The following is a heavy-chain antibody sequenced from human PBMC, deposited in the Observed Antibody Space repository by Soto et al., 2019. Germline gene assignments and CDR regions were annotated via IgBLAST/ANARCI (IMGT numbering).Heavy chain of an antibody. Sequence: GGSLRLSCEASGFTFSGYSMNWVRQAPGKGLEWVSYISSSSSTVYYADSVKGRFTISRDNAKNSLLLQMNSLRAEDTAVYYCARGWDSSLPSHMDVWGKGTTVTVSS. V-gene: IGHV3-48*01. CDR1: GFTFSGYS. CDR3: ARGWDSSLPSHMDV. CDR2: ISSSSSTV. D-gene: IGHD6-6*01. J-gene: IGHJ6*03.